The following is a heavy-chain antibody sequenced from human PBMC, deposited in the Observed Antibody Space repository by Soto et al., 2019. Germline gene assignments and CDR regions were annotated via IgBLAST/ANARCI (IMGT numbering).Heavy chain of an antibody. CDR2: IYHSGST. V-gene: IGHV4-30-2*01. CDR1: GGSISSGGYS. CDR3: ARLSTTVTTSNYYGMDV. J-gene: IGHJ6*02. Sequence: PSETLSLTCAVSGGSISSGGYSWSWIRQPPGKGLEWIGYIYHSGSTYYNPSLKSRVTISVDRSKNQFSLKLSSVTAADTAVYYCARLSTTVTTSNYYGMDVWGQGTTVTAP. D-gene: IGHD4-17*01.